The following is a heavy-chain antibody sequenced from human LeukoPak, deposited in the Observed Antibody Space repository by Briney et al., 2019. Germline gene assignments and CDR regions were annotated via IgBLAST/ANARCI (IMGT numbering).Heavy chain of an antibody. CDR3: AHSPGYSYGWDH. D-gene: IGHD5-18*01. CDR1: GFSLSTSGGG. V-gene: IGHV2-5*01. Sequence: SGPTLVKPTQTLTLPCTFSGFSLSTSGGGVGWIRQPPGKALEWLALIYWNDDKRYSPSLKSRLTITKDTSKNQVVLTMTNMDPVDTATYYCAHSPGYSYGWDHWGQGTLVTVSS. J-gene: IGHJ4*02. CDR2: IYWNDDK.